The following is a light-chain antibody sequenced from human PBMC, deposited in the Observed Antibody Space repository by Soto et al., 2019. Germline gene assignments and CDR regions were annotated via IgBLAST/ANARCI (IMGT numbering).Light chain of an antibody. CDR3: SSYVASYTVV. Sequence: QSALTQPPSASGSPGQSVTFSCTGTTTDIGGYNSVSWYQQHPGKAPKLIIYEANKRPSGVPHPFSGSKSGNTASLTVSGRQAEDEADYYCSSYVASYTVVFGGGTQLTVL. CDR2: EAN. J-gene: IGLJ2*01. V-gene: IGLV2-8*01. CDR1: TTDIGGYNS.